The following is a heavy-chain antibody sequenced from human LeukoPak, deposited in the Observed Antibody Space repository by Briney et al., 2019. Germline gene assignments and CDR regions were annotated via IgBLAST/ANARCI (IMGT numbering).Heavy chain of an antibody. V-gene: IGHV3-30*18. CDR1: GFTFSSYG. CDR3: AKDQCGGDCAIPYY. J-gene: IGHJ4*02. Sequence: GRSLRLSCAASGFTFSSYGMHWVREAPGKGLECVTVISYDGSNKYYADSVEGRFTISRDNSKNTLYLQMNSLRAEDTAVYYCAKDQCGGDCAIPYYWGQGTLVTVSS. CDR2: ISYDGSNK. D-gene: IGHD2-21*02.